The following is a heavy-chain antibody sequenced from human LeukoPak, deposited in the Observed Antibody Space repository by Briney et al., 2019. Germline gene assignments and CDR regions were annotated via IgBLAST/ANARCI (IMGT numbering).Heavy chain of an antibody. CDR2: IYYSGST. D-gene: IGHD6-19*01. J-gene: IGHJ4*02. CDR1: GGSISSYY. Sequence: SETLSLTCTVSGGSISSYYWSWIRQPPGKGLEWIGYIYYSGSTNYNPSLKSRVTISVDTSKNQFSLKLSSVTAADTAVYYCVRDRSSGIWGQGTLVTVSS. V-gene: IGHV4-59*01. CDR3: VRDRSSGI.